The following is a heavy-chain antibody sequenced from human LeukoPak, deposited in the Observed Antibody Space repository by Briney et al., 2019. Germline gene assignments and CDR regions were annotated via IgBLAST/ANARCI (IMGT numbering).Heavy chain of an antibody. V-gene: IGHV4-59*12. J-gene: IGHJ4*02. CDR1: GGSISSYY. D-gene: IGHD3-10*01. Sequence: SETLSLTCTVSGGSISSYYWSWIRQPPGKGLEWIGYIYYSGSTNYNPSLKSRVTISVDKSKNQFSLKLSSVTAADTAVYYCARASTGPIDYWGQGTLVTVSS. CDR2: IYYSGST. CDR3: ARASTGPIDY.